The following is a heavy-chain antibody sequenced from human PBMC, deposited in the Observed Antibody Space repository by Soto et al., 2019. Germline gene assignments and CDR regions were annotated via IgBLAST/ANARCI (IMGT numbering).Heavy chain of an antibody. V-gene: IGHV3-23*01. CDR3: ARVRFGELV. CDR1: GFTFRSYA. D-gene: IGHD3-10*01. Sequence: EVQLLESGGGLVQPGGSLRLSCAASGFTFRSYAMSWVRQAPGKGLEWVSIIGVGGGDRYYPESVKGRFTISRDNSRDKLYLEMKSLRDEDTAVYYCARVRFGELVWGQGTLVTVSS. CDR2: IGVGGGDR. J-gene: IGHJ4*02.